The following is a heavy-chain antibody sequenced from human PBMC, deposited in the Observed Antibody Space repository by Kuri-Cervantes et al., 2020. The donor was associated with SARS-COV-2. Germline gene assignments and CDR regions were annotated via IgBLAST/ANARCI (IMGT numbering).Heavy chain of an antibody. CDR3: ARSRYSSSSVVAFDI. CDR1: GFTFSSYS. J-gene: IGHJ3*02. D-gene: IGHD6-6*01. Sequence: GGSLRLSCAASGFTFSSYSMNWVRQAPGKGLEWVSSISSSSSYIYYADSVKGRFTISRDNAKNSLYLQMNSLRAEDTAVYYCARSRYSSSSVVAFDIWGQGTMVTVSS. CDR2: ISSSSSYI. V-gene: IGHV3-21*01.